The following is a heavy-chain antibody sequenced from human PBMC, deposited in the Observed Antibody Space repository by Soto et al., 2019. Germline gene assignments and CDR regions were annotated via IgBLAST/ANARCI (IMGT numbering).Heavy chain of an antibody. Sequence: EVQLLESGGGLVQPGGSLRLSCAASGFTFSSYAMSWVRQAPGKGLEWVSAISGSGGSTYYADSVKGRFTISRDNSKNTLYLQMNSLRADDTAVYYCAKDRCSGGSCYSGAFDIWGQGTMVTVSS. CDR3: AKDRCSGGSCYSGAFDI. V-gene: IGHV3-23*01. J-gene: IGHJ3*02. CDR2: ISGSGGST. CDR1: GFTFSSYA. D-gene: IGHD2-15*01.